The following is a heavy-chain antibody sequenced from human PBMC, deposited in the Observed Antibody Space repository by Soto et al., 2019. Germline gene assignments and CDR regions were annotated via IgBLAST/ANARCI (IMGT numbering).Heavy chain of an antibody. CDR2: SSSSSGYI. V-gene: IGHV3-21*01. J-gene: IGHJ3*02. Sequence: EVQLVESGGGLVKPGGSLRLSCAASGFTFSNYSMNWVRQAPGKGLEWVSASSSSSGYIYYADSVKGRFTISRDNAKNSLYLQMNSLRAEDSAVYYYSRIQLGYYAFDIWGQGTMVTVSS. CDR1: GFTFSNYS. CDR3: SRIQLGYYAFDI. D-gene: IGHD2-15*01.